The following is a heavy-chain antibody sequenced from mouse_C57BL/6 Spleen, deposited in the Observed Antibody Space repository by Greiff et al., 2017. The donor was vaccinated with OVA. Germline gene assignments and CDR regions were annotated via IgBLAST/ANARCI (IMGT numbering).Heavy chain of an antibody. J-gene: IGHJ1*03. D-gene: IGHD2-1*01. CDR1: GYTFTSYG. CDR3: ARGEGNYGYFDV. CDR2: IYPRSGNT. Sequence: QVQLKESGAELARPGASVKLSCKASGYTFTSYGISWVKQRTGQGLEWIGEIYPRSGNTYYNEKFKGKATLTADKSSSTAYMELRSLTSEDSAVYFCARGEGNYGYFDVWGTGTTVTVSS. V-gene: IGHV1-81*01.